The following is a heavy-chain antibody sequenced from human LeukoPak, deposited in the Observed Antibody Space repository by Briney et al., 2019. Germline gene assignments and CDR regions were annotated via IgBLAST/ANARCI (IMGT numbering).Heavy chain of an antibody. V-gene: IGHV3-7*03. J-gene: IGHJ4*02. CDR2: IKQDGGEK. CDR1: GFTFSSYA. CDR3: ARDQYDTWSRRGNFDS. D-gene: IGHD3-3*01. Sequence: GGSLRLSCAASGFTFSSYAMSWVRQAPGKGLEWVAIIKQDGGEKNCVDSVKGRFTISRDNTKNSLYLQMNSLRVEDTAVFYCARDQYDTWSRRGNFDSWGQGTLVIVSS.